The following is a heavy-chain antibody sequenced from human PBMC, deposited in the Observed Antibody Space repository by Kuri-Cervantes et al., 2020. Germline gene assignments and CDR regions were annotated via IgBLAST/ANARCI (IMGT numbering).Heavy chain of an antibody. Sequence: SVKVSCKASGYTFTYRYLHWVRQAPGQGLEWMGGIIPIFGTANYAQKFQGRVTMTEDTSTDTAYMELSSLRSEDTAVYYCATVIEQQLADWGQGTLVTVSS. D-gene: IGHD6-13*01. V-gene: IGHV1-45*02. CDR1: GYTFTYRY. CDR3: ATVIEQQLAD. J-gene: IGHJ4*02. CDR2: IIPIFGTA.